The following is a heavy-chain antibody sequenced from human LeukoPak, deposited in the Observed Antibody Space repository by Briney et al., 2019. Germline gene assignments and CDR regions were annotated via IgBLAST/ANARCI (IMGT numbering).Heavy chain of an antibody. J-gene: IGHJ2*01. CDR1: GLSLSSNN. V-gene: IGHV3-48*04. Sequence: PGGSLRLSCAASGLSLSSNNMPWVRQAPGGGLEWISYISAASGNIYSSDSLKGRFTISRDNAKNTLYLQMNSLRPEDTAVYYCARDLGLRRMIWGRGTLVVVSS. CDR3: ARDLGLRRMI. CDR2: ISAASGNI.